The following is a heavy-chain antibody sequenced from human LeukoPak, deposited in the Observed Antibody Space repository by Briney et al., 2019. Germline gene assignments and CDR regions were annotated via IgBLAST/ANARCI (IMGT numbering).Heavy chain of an antibody. J-gene: IGHJ4*02. CDR1: GGSFSGYY. V-gene: IGHV4-34*01. CDR2: INHSGST. CDR3: ARVMATSGGNGY. D-gene: IGHD2-15*01. Sequence: SETLSLTCAVYGGSFSGYYWSWIRQPPGKGLEWIGEINHSGSTNYNPSLKSRVTISVDTSKNQFSLKLSSVTAADTAVYYCARVMATSGGNGYWGQGTLVTVSS.